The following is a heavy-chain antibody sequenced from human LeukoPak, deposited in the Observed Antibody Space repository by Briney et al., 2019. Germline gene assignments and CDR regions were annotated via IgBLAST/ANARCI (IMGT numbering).Heavy chain of an antibody. Sequence: ASVKVSCKASGGTFSSYAISWVRQAPGQGLEWMGRIIPILGIANYAQKFQGRVTITADKSTSTAYMELSSLRSEDTAVYYCARFTVTTSYYYYGMDVWSQGTTVTVSS. CDR1: GGTFSSYA. D-gene: IGHD4-17*01. CDR3: ARFTVTTSYYYYGMDV. V-gene: IGHV1-69*04. CDR2: IIPILGIA. J-gene: IGHJ6*02.